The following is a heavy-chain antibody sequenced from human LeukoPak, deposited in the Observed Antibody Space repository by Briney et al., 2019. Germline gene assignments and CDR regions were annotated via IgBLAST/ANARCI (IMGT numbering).Heavy chain of an antibody. J-gene: IGHJ5*02. Sequence: GGSLRLSCVVSGFTCSNNGMSWVRQAPGKGLEWVSGLSGSGSSVYYADSVRGRLTISRDNSRNTLYLQLDSLRADDTAVYFCVKGLNWFDPWGQGTLVTVSS. D-gene: IGHD4-11*01. CDR1: GFTCSNNG. CDR2: LSGSGSSV. V-gene: IGHV3-23*01. CDR3: VKGLNWFDP.